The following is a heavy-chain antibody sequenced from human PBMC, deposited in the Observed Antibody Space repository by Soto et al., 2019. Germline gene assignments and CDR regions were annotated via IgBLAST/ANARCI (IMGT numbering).Heavy chain of an antibody. CDR3: ASIIAAAAFDAFQI. Sequence: SVTLSLTCAVSGGSISSSHWWSWVRQPPGKGLEWIGEIYHSGSTNFRPSLKSRVSMSVDESKNEFSLRLSFVTAADTAVYYCASIIAAAAFDAFQIWGQGTMVT. J-gene: IGHJ3*02. CDR1: GGSISSSHW. D-gene: IGHD6-13*01. V-gene: IGHV4-4*02. CDR2: IYHSGST.